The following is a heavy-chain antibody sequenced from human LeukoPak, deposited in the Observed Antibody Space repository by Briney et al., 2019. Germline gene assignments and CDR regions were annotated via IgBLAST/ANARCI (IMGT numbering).Heavy chain of an antibody. CDR2: INHSGST. V-gene: IGHV4-34*01. Sequence: SETLSLTCAVCGGSFSGYYWSWIRQPPGKGLEWIGEINHSGSTNYNPSLKSRVTISVDTSKNQFSLKLSSVTAADTAVYYCARGGGDRVANIDYWGQGTLVTVSS. CDR1: GGSFSGYY. J-gene: IGHJ4*02. D-gene: IGHD5-12*01. CDR3: ARGGGDRVANIDY.